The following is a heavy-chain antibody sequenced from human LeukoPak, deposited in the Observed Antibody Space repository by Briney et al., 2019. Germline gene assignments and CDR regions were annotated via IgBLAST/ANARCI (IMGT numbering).Heavy chain of an antibody. D-gene: IGHD2-15*01. J-gene: IGHJ4*02. CDR3: AKGGCRGTCNPLAY. CDR2: SGDSDGST. V-gene: IGHV3-23*01. Sequence: GGSLRLSCAASGFTFSGSGMSWVRQAPGKGLEWISSSGDSDGSTYYADSLKGRFTISRDNSKNTLYLQMNNLRAEDTAIYYCAKGGCRGTCNPLAYWGQGALVTVSP. CDR1: GFTFSGSG.